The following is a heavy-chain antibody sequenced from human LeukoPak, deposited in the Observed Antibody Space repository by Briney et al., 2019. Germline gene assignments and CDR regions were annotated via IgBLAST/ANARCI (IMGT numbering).Heavy chain of an antibody. J-gene: IGHJ5*02. Sequence: SVKVSCKASGYTFTGYYMHWVRPARGQGREWMGWINPNSGGTNYAQKFQGRVTMTRDTSISTAYMELSRLRSDDTAVYYCARENYYDSSGYWFDPWGQGTLVTVSS. CDR1: GYTFTGYY. V-gene: IGHV1-2*02. D-gene: IGHD3-22*01. CDR3: ARENYYDSSGYWFDP. CDR2: INPNSGGT.